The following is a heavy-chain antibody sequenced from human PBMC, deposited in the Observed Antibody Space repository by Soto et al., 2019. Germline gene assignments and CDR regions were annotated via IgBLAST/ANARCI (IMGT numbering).Heavy chain of an antibody. D-gene: IGHD1-26*01. J-gene: IGHJ4*02. CDR1: GFTFSTYA. Sequence: EVQLLESGGGLVQPGGSLRLSCAASGFTFSTYAMRWVRQAPGKGLEWVSAISGRGDSTYYADSVKGRFTISRDNSKNTLYLQMNSLRAEDTAGYYCARRGSGSYYDYWGQGTLVTVSS. CDR3: ARRGSGSYYDY. CDR2: ISGRGDST. V-gene: IGHV3-23*01.